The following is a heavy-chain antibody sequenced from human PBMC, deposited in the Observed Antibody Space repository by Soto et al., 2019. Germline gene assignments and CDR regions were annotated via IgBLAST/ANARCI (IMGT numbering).Heavy chain of an antibody. J-gene: IGHJ4*02. Sequence: ASVKVSCKASGYTFITYDIHWVRQAPGQGLEWMGWMNPYNGNAGYAQKFQGRVTMTRNTSISTAYTELSSLRSNDTAVYFCARRKERSGPHYFDSWGQGTLVTVSS. V-gene: IGHV1-8*01. CDR3: ARRKERSGPHYFDS. CDR1: GYTFITYD. CDR2: MNPYNGNA. D-gene: IGHD1-1*01.